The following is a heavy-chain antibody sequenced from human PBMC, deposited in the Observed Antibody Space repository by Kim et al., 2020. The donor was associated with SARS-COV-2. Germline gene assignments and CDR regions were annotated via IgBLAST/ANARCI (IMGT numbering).Heavy chain of an antibody. V-gene: IGHV3-30*02. CDR3: AKRGAEGNDG. Sequence: KYYADAVKGRYTISRDSSRNAVYLQMSSLGTEDTAVYYCAKRGAEGNDGWGQGTLVTVSS. J-gene: IGHJ4*02. CDR2: K.